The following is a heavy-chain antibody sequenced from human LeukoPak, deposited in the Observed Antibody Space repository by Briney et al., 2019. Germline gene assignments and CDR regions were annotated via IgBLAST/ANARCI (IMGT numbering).Heavy chain of an antibody. CDR2: FYSSGNT. CDR3: ARVWLSSGSYWYFDF. D-gene: IGHD3-22*01. CDR1: GGSISSNY. V-gene: IGHV4-4*07. J-gene: IGHJ2*01. Sequence: PSKTLSLTCTASGGSISSNYWSWFAHPAGKGLQYIGRFYSSGNTNYNPSSKIRLTMSVATSKNKFSLLLPSLTPSDTAVYYCARVWLSSGSYWYFDFWGRGTLVIVSS.